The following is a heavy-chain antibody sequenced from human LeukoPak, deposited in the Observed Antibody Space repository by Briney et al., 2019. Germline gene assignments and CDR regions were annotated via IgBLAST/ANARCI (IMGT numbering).Heavy chain of an antibody. D-gene: IGHD4-17*01. CDR1: GFTFSSYA. CDR2: ISGSGGST. J-gene: IGHJ5*02. V-gene: IGHV3-23*01. CDR3: AKDRLDYDLNWFDP. Sequence: TGGSLRLSCAASGFTFSSYAMSCVRQAPGKGLEWVSAISGSGGSTYYADSVKGRFTISRDNSKNTLYLQMNSLRAEDTAVYYCAKDRLDYDLNWFDPWGQGTLVTVSS.